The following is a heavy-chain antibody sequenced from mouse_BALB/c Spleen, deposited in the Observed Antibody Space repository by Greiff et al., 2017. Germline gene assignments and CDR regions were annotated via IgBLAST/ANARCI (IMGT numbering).Heavy chain of an antibody. CDR3: ARSDGNYVLFAY. CDR2: ISSGSSTI. J-gene: IGHJ3*01. CDR1: GFTFSSFG. D-gene: IGHD2-1*01. V-gene: IGHV5-17*02. Sequence: EVNVVESGGGLVQPGGSRKLSCAASGFTFSSFGMHWVRQAPEKGLEWVAYISSGSSTIYYADTVKGRFTISRDNPKNTLFLQMTSLRSEDTAMYYCARSDGNYVLFAYWGQGTLVTVSA.